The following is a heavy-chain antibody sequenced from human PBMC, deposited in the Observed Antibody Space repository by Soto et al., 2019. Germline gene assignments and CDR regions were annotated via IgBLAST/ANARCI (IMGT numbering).Heavy chain of an antibody. V-gene: IGHV3-23*01. J-gene: IGHJ5*02. D-gene: IGHD3-9*01. CDR3: AKGRYFESSGGCANL. CDR1: GFRFNSYA. CDR2: ISGSGYKT. Sequence: EVQLLESGGGFLQPGGSQRLSCVASGFRFNSYAMSWVRQTPDKGLEWVAAISGSGYKTDYAQSVQGRFTISRDNFKSTVFLQMNSLRAEDSAIYYCAKGRYFESSGGCANLWGQGTLVTVSS.